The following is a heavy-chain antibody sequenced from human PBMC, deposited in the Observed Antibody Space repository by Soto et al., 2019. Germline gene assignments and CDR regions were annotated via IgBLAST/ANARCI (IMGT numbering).Heavy chain of an antibody. D-gene: IGHD6-6*01. CDR2: IYYSGST. CDR1: GGSISSVGYY. Sequence: QVQLQESGTGLVKPSQTLSLTCTVSGGSISSVGYYWSWIRQHPGKGLEWIGYIYYSGSTYYNPSLKSRVTISVDTSKNQFSLKLSSVTAADTAVYYCARDIAARPQNWFDPWGQGTLVTVSS. J-gene: IGHJ5*02. CDR3: ARDIAARPQNWFDP. V-gene: IGHV4-31*03.